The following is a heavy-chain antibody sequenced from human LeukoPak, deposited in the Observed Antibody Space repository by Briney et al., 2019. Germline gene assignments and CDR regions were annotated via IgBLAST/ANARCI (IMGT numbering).Heavy chain of an antibody. CDR1: GFAFDDYA. J-gene: IGHJ3*02. Sequence: SLRLSCAASGFAFDDYAMHWVRQAPGKGLEWVSGISWNSGSIGYADSVKGRFTISRGNAKNSLYLQMNSLRAEDTALYYCAKDIKGVSGWEDAFDIWGQRTMVTVSS. CDR3: AKDIKGVSGWEDAFDI. CDR2: ISWNSGSI. D-gene: IGHD6-19*01. V-gene: IGHV3-9*01.